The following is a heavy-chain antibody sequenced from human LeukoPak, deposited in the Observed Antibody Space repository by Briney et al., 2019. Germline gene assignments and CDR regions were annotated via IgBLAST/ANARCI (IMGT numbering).Heavy chain of an antibody. Sequence: SETLSLTCTVSGGSISSSSYYWGWIRQPPGKGLEWIGSIYYSGSTYYNPSLKSRVTISVDTSKNQFSLKLSSVTAADTAVYYCARGKRSVLTKSFDYWGQGTLVTVSS. V-gene: IGHV4-39*01. CDR3: ARGKRSVLTKSFDY. D-gene: IGHD3-9*01. CDR2: IYYSGST. J-gene: IGHJ4*02. CDR1: GGSISSSSYY.